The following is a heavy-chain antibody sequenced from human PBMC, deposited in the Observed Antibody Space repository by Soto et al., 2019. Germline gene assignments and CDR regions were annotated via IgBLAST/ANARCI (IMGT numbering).Heavy chain of an antibody. D-gene: IGHD1-26*01. CDR2: ISTSGASL. CDR3: ARSKYGGNYSRSDY. CDR1: GFTFSTYS. J-gene: IGHJ4*02. V-gene: IGHV3-48*02. Sequence: GGSLRLSCATSGFTFSTYSMNWVRQAPGKGLEWVSYISTSGASLYYADSVKGRFTISRDNAKNSLYLQMDSLRDEDTAVYYCARSKYGGNYSRSDYWGQVTLVTVS.